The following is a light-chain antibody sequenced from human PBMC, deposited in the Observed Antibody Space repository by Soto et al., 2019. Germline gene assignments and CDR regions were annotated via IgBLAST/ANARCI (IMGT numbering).Light chain of an antibody. CDR3: QQYYNIPRT. CDR1: RSVLSSSNNMNY. Sequence: DIVMTQSPDSLAVSLGERATINCKSSRSVLSSSNNMNYLAWYQQKPGQPPKLLIYWASTRESGVPDRFSGSGSGTDFTLTISSLQAEDVAVYYCQQYYNIPRTFGQGTKVEIK. V-gene: IGKV4-1*01. J-gene: IGKJ2*01. CDR2: WAS.